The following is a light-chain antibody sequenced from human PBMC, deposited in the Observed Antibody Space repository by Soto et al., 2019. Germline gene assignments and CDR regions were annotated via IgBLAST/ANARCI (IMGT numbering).Light chain of an antibody. J-gene: IGLJ2*01. Sequence: QSVLTQPPSVSAAAGQKVTISCSGSSSNIGSDYVSWYQQLPGTAPKLLIYENNKRPSGIPDRFSGSKYGTSATLGITGLQTGDEADYYCAAWDKSLSGGVFGGGTKLTVL. CDR2: ENN. V-gene: IGLV1-51*02. CDR3: AAWDKSLSGGV. CDR1: SSNIGSDY.